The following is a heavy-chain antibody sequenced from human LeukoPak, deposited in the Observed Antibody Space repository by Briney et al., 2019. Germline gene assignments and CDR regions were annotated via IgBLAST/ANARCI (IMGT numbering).Heavy chain of an antibody. D-gene: IGHD6-19*01. CDR2: IYYSGST. CDR1: GGSISSYY. V-gene: IGHV4-59*12. Sequence: SETLSLTCTVSGGSISSYYWSWIRQPPGKGLEWIGYIYYSGSTNYNPSLKSRVTISVDTSKNQFSLKLSSVTAADTAVYYCAREAVAGDYRFDYWGQGTLVTASS. CDR3: AREAVAGDYRFDY. J-gene: IGHJ4*02.